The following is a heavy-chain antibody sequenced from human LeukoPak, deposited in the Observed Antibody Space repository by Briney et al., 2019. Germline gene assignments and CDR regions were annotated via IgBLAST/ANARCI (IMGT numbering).Heavy chain of an antibody. CDR1: GYTFTSNG. CDR3: ARGEYGGSSSGYYSFGT. V-gene: IGHV1-18*01. D-gene: IGHD3-22*01. CDR2: FSAYDGNT. J-gene: IGHJ5*02. Sequence: ASVKVSCKASGYTFTSNGITWVRQAPGQGLEWMRWFSAYDGNTNSAQKLQGRVTMTTDTSTSTAYMELRSLRSDDTAVYYCARGEYGGSSSGYYSFGTWGQGTLVTVSS.